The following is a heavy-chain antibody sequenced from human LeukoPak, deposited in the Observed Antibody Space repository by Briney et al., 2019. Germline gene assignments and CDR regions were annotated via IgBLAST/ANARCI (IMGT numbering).Heavy chain of an antibody. J-gene: IGHJ5*02. Sequence: SETLSLTCTVSGGSISSYYWSWIRQPPGKGLEWIGYIYYSGSTNYNPSLKSRVTISVDTSKNQFSLKLSSVTAADTAVYYCARDECNWFDPWGQGTLVTVSS. D-gene: IGHD3-3*01. CDR2: IYYSGST. CDR3: ARDECNWFDP. V-gene: IGHV4-59*01. CDR1: GGSISSYY.